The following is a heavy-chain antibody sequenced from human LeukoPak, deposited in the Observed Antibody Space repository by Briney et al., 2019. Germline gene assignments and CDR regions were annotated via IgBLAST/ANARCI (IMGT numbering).Heavy chain of an antibody. CDR2: MNPNSGNT. J-gene: IGHJ3*02. V-gene: IGHV1-8*02. D-gene: IGHD3-3*01. Sequence: ASVKVSCKASGGTFSSYAISWVRQATGQGLEWMGWMNPNSGNTGYAQKFQGRVTMTRNTSISTAYMELSSLRSEDTAVYYCARADDFWSGYYAFDIWGQGTMVTVSS. CDR1: GGTFSSYA. CDR3: ARADDFWSGYYAFDI.